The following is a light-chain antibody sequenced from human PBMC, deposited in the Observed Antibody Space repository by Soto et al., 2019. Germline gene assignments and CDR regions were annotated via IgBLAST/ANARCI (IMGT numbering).Light chain of an antibody. CDR2: EVS. CDR3: SSYTSSSTLVV. Sequence: QSALTQPASVSGSPGQSITISCTGTSSDVGGYNYVSWYQQHPGKAPKLMIYEVSNRPSGVSNLFSGSKSGNTASLTISGLQAADEADYYCSSYTSSSTLVVFGTGTKLTVL. V-gene: IGLV2-14*01. J-gene: IGLJ1*01. CDR1: SSDVGGYNY.